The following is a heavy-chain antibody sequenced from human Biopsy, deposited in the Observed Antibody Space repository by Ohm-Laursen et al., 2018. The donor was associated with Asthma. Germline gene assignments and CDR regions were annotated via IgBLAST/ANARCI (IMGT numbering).Heavy chain of an antibody. Sequence: ASVKVSCKASGYTFRSYGVSWVRQAPGQGLEWMGWINPFTGDTHFGQKFQGRVTMTTDTSTDTVYMELRSLRSDDTAVYYCARHPYNFGGFDYWGQGSLVLVSS. V-gene: IGHV1-18*04. CDR1: GYTFRSYG. CDR2: INPFTGDT. J-gene: IGHJ4*02. D-gene: IGHD5-24*01. CDR3: ARHPYNFGGFDY.